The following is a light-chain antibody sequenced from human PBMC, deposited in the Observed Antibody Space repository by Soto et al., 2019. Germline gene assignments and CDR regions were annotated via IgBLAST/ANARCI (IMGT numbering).Light chain of an antibody. CDR2: LGS. CDR3: LQTLQTPT. CDR1: QSLLHTNGYNY. V-gene: IGKV2-28*01. Sequence: DIVMTQSPLSLPVIPGEPASISCRSSQSLLHTNGYNYLDWYLQKAGQSPQLLIYLGSNRASGVPDRFSGSGSGTDFTLTISRVEAADVGVYYCLQTLQTPTFGQGTKVDIK. J-gene: IGKJ1*01.